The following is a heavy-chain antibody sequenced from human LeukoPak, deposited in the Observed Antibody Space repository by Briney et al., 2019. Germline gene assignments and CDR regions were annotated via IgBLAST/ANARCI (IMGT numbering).Heavy chain of an antibody. CDR3: AKDLLLGATPYDAFDI. J-gene: IGHJ3*02. D-gene: IGHD1-26*01. CDR2: ISGSGGST. CDR1: GFTFSSYA. V-gene: IGHV3-23*01. Sequence: PGGSLRLSCAASGFTFSSYAMYWVRQAPGKGLEWVSSISGSGGSTYYVDSVKGRFTISRDNSKNTLYLQMSSLRAEDTAVYYCAKDLLLGATPYDAFDIWGQGTMVTVSS.